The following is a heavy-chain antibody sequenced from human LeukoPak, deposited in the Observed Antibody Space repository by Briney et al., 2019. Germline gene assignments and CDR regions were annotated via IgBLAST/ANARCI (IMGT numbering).Heavy chain of an antibody. CDR1: GFTFTYAY. V-gene: IGHV4-59*01. D-gene: IGHD3-3*01. CDR2: IYSSGGA. CDR3: ARWRGDYYLDY. J-gene: IGHJ4*02. Sequence: GSLRLSCAASGFTFTYAYMSWIRQPPGKGLEWIGYIYSSGGANYNPSLKSRVTISVDTSKNQFSLKLSSVTAADTAVYYCARWRGDYYLDYWGQGTLVTVSS.